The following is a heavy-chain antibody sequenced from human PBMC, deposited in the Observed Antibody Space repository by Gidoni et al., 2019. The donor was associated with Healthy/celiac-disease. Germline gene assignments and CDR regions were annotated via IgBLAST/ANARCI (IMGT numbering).Heavy chain of an antibody. D-gene: IGHD6-13*01. V-gene: IGHV1-2*02. CDR3: ARAIIAAAGTLDY. CDR2: INPNSGGP. Sequence: QVQLVQSGAEVKKPGASVKVSCKASGYTFTGYYMHWVRQAPGQGLEWMGWINPNSGGPNYAQKFQGRVTMPRDTSISTAYMELGRLRSDDTAVYYCARAIIAAAGTLDYWGQGTLVTVSS. J-gene: IGHJ4*02. CDR1: GYTFTGYY.